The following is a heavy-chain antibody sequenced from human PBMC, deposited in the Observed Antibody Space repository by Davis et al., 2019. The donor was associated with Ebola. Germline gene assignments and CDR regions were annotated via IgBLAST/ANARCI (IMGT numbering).Heavy chain of an antibody. CDR1: GYIIIHYY. CDR3: AREAADHRGIDF. V-gene: IGHV1-2*04. Sequence: ASVKVSCKASGYIIIHYYLHWVRQAPGRGLQWMGRINPNTGGADYAQDFQGWVTMTRDTSTSTAYMQLNRLRSDDSAMYYCAREAADHRGIDFWGQGTMVTVSS. J-gene: IGHJ4*02. CDR2: INPNTGGA. D-gene: IGHD1-14*01.